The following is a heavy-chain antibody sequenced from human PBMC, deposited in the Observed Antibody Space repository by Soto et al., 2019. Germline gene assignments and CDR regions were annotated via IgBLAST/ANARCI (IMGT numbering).Heavy chain of an antibody. CDR1: GFTFSSYW. V-gene: IGHV3-7*01. Sequence: GGSLRLSCAASGFTFSSYWMSWVRQAPGKGLEWVANIKQNGSEKYYVDSVKGRITISRDNAKNSLYLQMNSLRAEDAAVYYCARDPHSSSWYAEVYFDYWGQGTLVTVSS. CDR3: ARDPHSSSWYAEVYFDY. J-gene: IGHJ4*02. D-gene: IGHD6-13*01. CDR2: IKQNGSEK.